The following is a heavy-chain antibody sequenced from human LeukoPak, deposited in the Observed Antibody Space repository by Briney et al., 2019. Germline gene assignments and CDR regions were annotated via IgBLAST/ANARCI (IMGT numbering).Heavy chain of an antibody. Sequence: GGSLRLSCAASGFTFSSYWMHWVRQAPGKGLVWVSRINSDGSSTSYADSVKGRFTISRDNAKNSLYLQMNSLRAEDTAVYYCARDSRHYYYYMDVWGKGTTVTVSS. V-gene: IGHV3-74*01. CDR2: INSDGSST. J-gene: IGHJ6*03. CDR1: GFTFSSYW. CDR3: ARDSRHYYYYMDV.